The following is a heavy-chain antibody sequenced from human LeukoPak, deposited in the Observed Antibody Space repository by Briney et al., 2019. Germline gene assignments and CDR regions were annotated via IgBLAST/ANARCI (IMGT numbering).Heavy chain of an antibody. J-gene: IGHJ4*02. CDR3: AHTVQPRFLEWLLSSYYFDY. V-gene: IGHV2-5*01. CDR1: GFSLSTSGVG. D-gene: IGHD3-3*01. Sequence: SGPTLVKPTQTLTLTCTFSGFSLSTSGVGVGWIRQPPGKALEWLAPIYWNDDKRYSPSLKSRLTITKDTSKNQVVLTMTNMDPVDTATYYCAHTVQPRFLEWLLSSYYFDYWGQGTLVTVSS. CDR2: IYWNDDK.